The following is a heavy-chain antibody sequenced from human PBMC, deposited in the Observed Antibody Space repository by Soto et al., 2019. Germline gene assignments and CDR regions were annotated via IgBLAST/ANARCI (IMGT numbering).Heavy chain of an antibody. Sequence: GASLKKFCGAPGFHFRYYSMHWVRQASGKGVEWVSSISSSSSYIYYADSVKGRFTISRDNAKNSLYLQMNSLRAEDTAVYYCARDTGIWFGELNYYYYMDVWGKGTTVTVSS. V-gene: IGHV3-21*01. CDR3: ARDTGIWFGELNYYYYMDV. CDR1: GFHFRYYS. D-gene: IGHD3-10*01. J-gene: IGHJ6*03. CDR2: ISSSSSYI.